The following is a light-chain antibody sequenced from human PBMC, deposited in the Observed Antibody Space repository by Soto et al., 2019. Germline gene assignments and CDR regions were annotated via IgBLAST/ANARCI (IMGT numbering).Light chain of an antibody. CDR1: QDIRSNY. CDR2: GAS. Sequence: ETVLTQSPGTLSLSPGERATLSCRASQDIRSNYLAWYRQTPGQAPRLLIYGASKRASGIADRFSGSGSGTDFTLIISRLEPEDFALYYCQQYGNSPRTFGQGTRVEIK. V-gene: IGKV3-20*01. J-gene: IGKJ1*01. CDR3: QQYGNSPRT.